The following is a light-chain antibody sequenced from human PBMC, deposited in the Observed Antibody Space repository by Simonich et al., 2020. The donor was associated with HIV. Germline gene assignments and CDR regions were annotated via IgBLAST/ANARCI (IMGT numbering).Light chain of an antibody. CDR3: QQYYSTPQ. J-gene: IGKJ1*01. CDR2: SAS. Sequence: DIQMTQSPSSVSASVGDTATITCRASQGISNSLAWYQQKPGKVPKLLLYSASRLESGVPSRFSGSGSGTDYTLTISSLQPEDFATYYCQQYYSTPQFGQGTKVEIK. V-gene: IGKV1-NL1*01. CDR1: QGISNS.